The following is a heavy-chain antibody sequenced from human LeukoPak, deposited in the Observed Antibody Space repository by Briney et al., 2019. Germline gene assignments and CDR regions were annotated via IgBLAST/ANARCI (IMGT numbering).Heavy chain of an antibody. J-gene: IGHJ3*02. CDR1: GFTFSSYE. CDR2: ISSSCNTI. D-gene: IGHD7-27*01. CDR3: ARERPGEDTFDM. V-gene: IGHV3-48*03. Sequence: GGSLRLSCAASGFTFSSYEMNWVRQAPGKGLGWVSFISSSCNTIYYADSVKGRFIISRDNAKNPLYLQMNSLRTEDTAVFYCARERPGEDTFDMWSEGTIVTVS.